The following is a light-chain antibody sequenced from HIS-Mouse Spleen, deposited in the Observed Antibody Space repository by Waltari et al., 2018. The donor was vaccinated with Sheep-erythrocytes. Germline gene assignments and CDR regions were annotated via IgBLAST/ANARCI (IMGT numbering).Light chain of an antibody. CDR1: QSVLYSSNNKNY. CDR2: WAS. J-gene: IGKJ4*01. CDR3: QQYYSTLT. V-gene: IGKV4-1*01. Sequence: DIVMTQSPDSLAVSLGERATINCKSSQSVLYSSNNKNYLALYQQKPRQPPKLLIYWASTRESGVPDRFSGSGSGTDFTLTISSLQAEDVAVYYCQQYYSTLTFGGGTKVEIK.